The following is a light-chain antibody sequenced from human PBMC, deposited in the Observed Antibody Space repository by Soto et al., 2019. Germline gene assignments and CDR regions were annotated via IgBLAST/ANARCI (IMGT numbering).Light chain of an antibody. CDR3: QQYDSSLGLT. V-gene: IGKV3-20*01. CDR1: QSVSSSY. J-gene: IGKJ4*01. Sequence: EIVLTQSPGTLSLSPGERATLSCRARQSVSSSYLAWYQQKPGQAPRLLIYGASSRATGIPHRFSGSVSGTDFTLTISRLEPEDFAVYYCQQYDSSLGLTFGGGTQVEIK. CDR2: GAS.